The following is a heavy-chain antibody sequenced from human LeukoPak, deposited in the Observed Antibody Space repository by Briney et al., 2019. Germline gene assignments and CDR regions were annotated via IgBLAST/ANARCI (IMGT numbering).Heavy chain of an antibody. J-gene: IGHJ3*02. CDR2: IYYSGST. V-gene: IGHV4-59*01. CDR3: ARGHGDYYAFDI. CDR1: GGSISSYY. Sequence: NPSETLSLTCTVSGGSISSYYWSWIRQPPGKGLEWIGYIYYSGSTNYNPSLKSRVTISVDTSKNQFSLKLSSVTAADTAVYYCARGHGDYYAFDIWGQGTMVTVSS. D-gene: IGHD4-17*01.